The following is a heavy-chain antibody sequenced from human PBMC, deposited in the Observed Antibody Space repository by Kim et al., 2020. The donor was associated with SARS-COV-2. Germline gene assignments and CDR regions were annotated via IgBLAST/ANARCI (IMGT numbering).Heavy chain of an antibody. J-gene: IGHJ4*02. D-gene: IGHD3-9*01. CDR3: ARGGFGGYFDCLDY. V-gene: IGHV5-51*01. Sequence: YSRSFRGQVTISADKSSSTAYLKWSSLKASDTAMYYCARGGFGGYFDCLDYWGQGTLVTVSS.